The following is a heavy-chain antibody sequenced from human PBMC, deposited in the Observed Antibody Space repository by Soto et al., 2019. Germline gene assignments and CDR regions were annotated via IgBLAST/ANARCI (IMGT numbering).Heavy chain of an antibody. CDR2: VSHDGTNT. J-gene: IGHJ4*02. CDR1: GFTFSNYA. D-gene: IGHD4-17*01. V-gene: IGHV3-30*03. CDR3: ARVQGDYGDNLLSY. Sequence: QVRLMESGGGVVQPGRSLRLSCAASGFTFSNYAMHWVRQAPGQGLVWVADVSHDGTNTYYADSVKGRFTVSRDNSKNTLFLQMNSLRHEDTAVYFCARVQGDYGDNLLSYWGQGTLVTVSS.